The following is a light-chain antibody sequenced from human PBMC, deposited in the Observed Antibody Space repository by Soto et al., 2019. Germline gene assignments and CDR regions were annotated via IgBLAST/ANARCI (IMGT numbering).Light chain of an antibody. CDR2: KVS. Sequence: DVVMTQSPLSLPVTLGQPAYISCRSSQSLLYSYGNTYLNWFQQRPGQSPRRLIYKVSNRVSGVPDRCSGSGAGTDFSLKISRVEDADVGVYYCMQGNHCPLTFGGGTKVEIK. CDR1: QSLLYSYGNTY. CDR3: MQGNHCPLT. V-gene: IGKV2-30*01. J-gene: IGKJ4*01.